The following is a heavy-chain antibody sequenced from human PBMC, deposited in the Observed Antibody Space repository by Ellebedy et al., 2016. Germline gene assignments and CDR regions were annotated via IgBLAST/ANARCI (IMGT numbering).Heavy chain of an antibody. CDR3: ARDLYYYDSSGLVDY. V-gene: IGHV3-33*08. Sequence: GESLKISCAASGFTFSSYGMHWVRQAPGKGLEWVAVIWYDGSNKYYADSVKGRFTVSRDNSKNTLYLQMNSLRAEDTAVYYCARDLYYYDSSGLVDYWGQGTLVTVSS. J-gene: IGHJ4*02. D-gene: IGHD3-22*01. CDR1: GFTFSSYG. CDR2: IWYDGSNK.